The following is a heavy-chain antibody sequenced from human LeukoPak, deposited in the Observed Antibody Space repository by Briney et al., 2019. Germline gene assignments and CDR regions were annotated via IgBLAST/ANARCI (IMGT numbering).Heavy chain of an antibody. CDR1: GYTFTGYY. D-gene: IGHD1-26*01. Sequence: ASVKVSCKASGYTFTGYYMHWVRQAPGQGLEWMGWINPNSGGTNYARKFQGRVSMTADTSTSTAYMELRSLRSDDTAVYYCARSGRGTYYYFDLWGQGTLVTVSS. V-gene: IGHV1-2*02. CDR2: INPNSGGT. CDR3: ARSGRGTYYYFDL. J-gene: IGHJ4*02.